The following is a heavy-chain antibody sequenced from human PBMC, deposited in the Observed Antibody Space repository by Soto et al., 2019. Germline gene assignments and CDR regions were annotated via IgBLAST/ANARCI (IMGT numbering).Heavy chain of an antibody. CDR2: ISVNGGST. D-gene: IGHD2-2*01. V-gene: IGHV3-64*07. CDR3: AARYCSTTSCFHFDY. CDR1: GFTFSNYA. Sequence: EVQLVESGGGLVQPGGSLRLSCAASGFTFSNYALHWVRQAPGKGLEYVSAISVNGGSTYYADSVKGRFTISRDNSKNTLYLQMGSLSPEDMAVYYCAARYCSTTSCFHFDYWGQGSLVTVSS. J-gene: IGHJ4*02.